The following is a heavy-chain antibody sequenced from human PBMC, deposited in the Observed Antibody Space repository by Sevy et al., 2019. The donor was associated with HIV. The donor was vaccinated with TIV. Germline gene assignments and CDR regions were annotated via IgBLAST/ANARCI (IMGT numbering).Heavy chain of an antibody. D-gene: IGHD6-19*01. J-gene: IGHJ4*02. CDR3: ARDPISGGIDY. CDR1: GGSVSSGSYY. CDR2: IYYSGST. V-gene: IGHV4-61*01. Sequence: SETLSLTCTVSGGSVSSGSYYWSWIRQPPGKGREWFGYIYYSGSTNYNPSLKSRVTISVDTSKNQFSRKLSSVTAADTAVYYCARDPISGGIDYWGQGTLVTVSS.